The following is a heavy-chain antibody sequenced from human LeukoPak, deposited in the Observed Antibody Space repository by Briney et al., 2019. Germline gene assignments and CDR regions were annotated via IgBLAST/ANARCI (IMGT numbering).Heavy chain of an antibody. CDR2: IYYSGST. CDR1: GGSISSSSYY. J-gene: IGHJ5*02. Sequence: SETLSLTCTVSGGSISSSSYYWGWIRQPPGKGLEWIGYIYYSGSTNYNPSLKSRVTISVDTSKNQFSLKLSSVTAADTAVYYCAREKGGWFDPWGQGTLVTVSS. D-gene: IGHD3-16*01. V-gene: IGHV4-61*01. CDR3: AREKGGWFDP.